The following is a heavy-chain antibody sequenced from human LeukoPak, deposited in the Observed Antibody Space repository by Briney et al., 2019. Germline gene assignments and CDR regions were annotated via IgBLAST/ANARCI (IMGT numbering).Heavy chain of an antibody. D-gene: IGHD3-22*01. J-gene: IGHJ5*02. Sequence: GGSLRLSCAASGFTFSSYAMGWVRQAPGKGLGWVSAISGSGGSTYYADSVKGRFTISRDNSKNTLYLQMNSLRAEDTAVYYCAKEGDYYDSSGYYYNWFDPWGQGTLVTVSS. CDR2: ISGSGGST. V-gene: IGHV3-23*01. CDR1: GFTFSSYA. CDR3: AKEGDYYDSSGYYYNWFDP.